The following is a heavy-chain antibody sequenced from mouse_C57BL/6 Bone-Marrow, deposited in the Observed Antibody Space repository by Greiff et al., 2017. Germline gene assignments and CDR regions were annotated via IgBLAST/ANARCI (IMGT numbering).Heavy chain of an antibody. V-gene: IGHV5-16*01. CDR2: INYDGSST. D-gene: IGHD3-2*02. CDR1: GFTFSDYY. Sequence: EVQVVESEGGLVQPGSSMKLSCTASGFTFSDYYMAWVRQVPEKGLEWVANINYDGSSTYYLDSLKSRFIISRDNAKNILYLQMSSLKSEDTATYYCARLPYSSGYGYFDYWGQGTTLTVSS. J-gene: IGHJ2*01. CDR3: ARLPYSSGYGYFDY.